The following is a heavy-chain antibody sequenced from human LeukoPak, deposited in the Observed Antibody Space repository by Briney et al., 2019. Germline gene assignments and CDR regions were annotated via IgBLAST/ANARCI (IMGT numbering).Heavy chain of an antibody. V-gene: IGHV1-69*05. J-gene: IGHJ4*02. CDR2: IIPIFGTA. Sequence: ASVKVSCKASGGTFSSYAISWVRQAPGQGLEWMGGIIPIFGTANYAQKLQGRVTMTTDTSTSTAYMELRSLRSDDTAVYYCARDAFGYSSSSPGDYWGQGTLVTVSS. CDR3: ARDAFGYSSSSPGDY. CDR1: GGTFSSYA. D-gene: IGHD6-6*01.